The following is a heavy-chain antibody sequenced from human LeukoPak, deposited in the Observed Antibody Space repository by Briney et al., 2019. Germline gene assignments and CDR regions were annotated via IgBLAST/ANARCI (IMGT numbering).Heavy chain of an antibody. J-gene: IGHJ4*02. V-gene: IGHV3-30-3*01. D-gene: IGHD3-10*01. CDR2: ISYDGSNK. CDR3: ARDLDYYGSGSYYNNDY. CDR1: GFTFSSYA. Sequence: GRSLRLSCAASGFTFSSYAMHWVRQAPGKGLEWVAVISYDGSNKYYADSVKGRFTISRDNSKNTLYLQMNSLRAEDTAVYYCARDLDYYGSGSYYNNDYWGQGTLVTVSS.